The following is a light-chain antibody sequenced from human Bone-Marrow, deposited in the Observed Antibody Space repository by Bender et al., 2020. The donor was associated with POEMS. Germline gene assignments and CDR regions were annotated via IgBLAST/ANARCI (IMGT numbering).Light chain of an antibody. Sequence: QSVLTQPPSASGTPGQSVIISCSGTDSNFGGNNVNWYQHLPGTAPRLVVYSNYQRPSGVPDRFSASKSGTSASLAITGLQAEDEADYYCQSYDSSLSGSLVFGGGTKLTV. CDR2: SNY. V-gene: IGLV1-44*01. CDR1: DSNFGGNN. J-gene: IGLJ2*01. CDR3: QSYDSSLSGSLV.